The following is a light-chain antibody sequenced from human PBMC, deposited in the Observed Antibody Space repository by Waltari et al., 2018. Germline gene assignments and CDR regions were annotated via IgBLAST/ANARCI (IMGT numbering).Light chain of an antibody. V-gene: IGKV4-1*01. J-gene: IGKJ4*01. CDR1: QRVLYSPTNKNY. Sequence: DIVMIQSPHSLAVSLCERATINRTSSQRVLYSPTNKNYLAWYHQKPGQSPKLLIFWASTRQSGVPDRFSGSGSGTEFTLTISSLQADDVAVYYCQQYYSTPPLTFGGGTKVEIK. CDR3: QQYYSTPPLT. CDR2: WAS.